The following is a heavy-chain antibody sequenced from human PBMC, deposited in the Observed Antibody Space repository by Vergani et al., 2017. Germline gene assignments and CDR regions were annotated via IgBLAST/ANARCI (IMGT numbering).Heavy chain of an antibody. CDR1: GGTFSSYT. D-gene: IGHD3-10*01. V-gene: IGHV1-69*02. Sequence: QVQLVQSGAEVKKPGSSVKVSCKASGGTFSSYTISWVRQAPGQGLEWMGRIIPILGIANYAQKFQGRVTITADKSTSTAYMELSSLRSEDTAVYYCARAYGSASYYNSHVDYWGQGTLVTVSS. J-gene: IGHJ4*02. CDR3: ARAYGSASYYNSHVDY. CDR2: IIPILGIA.